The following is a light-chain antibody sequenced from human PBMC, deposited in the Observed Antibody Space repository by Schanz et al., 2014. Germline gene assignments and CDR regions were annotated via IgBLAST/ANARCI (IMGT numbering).Light chain of an antibody. V-gene: IGLV2-23*02. J-gene: IGLJ3*02. CDR1: TSDIGSYDF. CDR2: DVG. CDR3: CSYAGSSTWV. Sequence: QSALTQPASVSGAPGQSITISCTGTTSDIGSYDFVSWYRQHPGEAPKLIIYDVGDRPSGVSNRFSGSKSGNTASLTISGVQAEDEADYYCCSYAGSSTWVFGGGTKLTVL.